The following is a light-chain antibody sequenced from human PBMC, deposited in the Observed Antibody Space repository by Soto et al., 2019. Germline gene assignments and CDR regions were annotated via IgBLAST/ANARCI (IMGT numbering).Light chain of an antibody. Sequence: EIVLTQSPGTLSPSPGEGATLSCRASQSVSSSYLAWYQQKPGQAPRLLIYGASTRATGIPARFSGSGSGTDFTLTISSLQSEDFEIYYCQQYNNWPITFGQGTRLENK. CDR2: GAS. CDR3: QQYNNWPIT. J-gene: IGKJ5*01. CDR1: QSVSSSY. V-gene: IGKV3D-15*01.